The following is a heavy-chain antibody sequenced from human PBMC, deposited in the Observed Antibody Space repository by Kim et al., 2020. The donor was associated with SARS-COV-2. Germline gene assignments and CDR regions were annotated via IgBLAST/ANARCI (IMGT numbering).Heavy chain of an antibody. D-gene: IGHD3-3*01. J-gene: IGHJ6*02. Sequence: SETLSLTCTVSGGSISSSSYYWGWIRQPPGKGLEWIGSIYYSGSTYYNPSLKSRVTISVDTSKNQLSLKLSSVTAADTAVYYCARQPPHIGYYDFWSGYYETPYYDYGMDVWGQGTTVTVSS. CDR2: IYYSGST. CDR3: ARQPPHIGYYDFWSGYYETPYYDYGMDV. V-gene: IGHV4-39*01. CDR1: GGSISSSSYY.